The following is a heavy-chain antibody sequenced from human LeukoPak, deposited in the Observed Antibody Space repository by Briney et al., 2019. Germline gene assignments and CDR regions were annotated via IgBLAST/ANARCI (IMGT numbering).Heavy chain of an antibody. CDR3: AKDLHYGAGRWEFDP. V-gene: IGHV3-23*01. D-gene: IGHD4-17*01. Sequence: GGSLRLSCAASGFTFSSFAMAWVRQTPEKGLQWVSGILAGGATYYADSVKGRFTISRDNSKSTRYLQMTSLRVDDTALYFCAKDLHYGAGRWEFDPWGQGTLVTVPS. CDR1: GFTFSSFA. CDR2: ILAGGAT. J-gene: IGHJ5*02.